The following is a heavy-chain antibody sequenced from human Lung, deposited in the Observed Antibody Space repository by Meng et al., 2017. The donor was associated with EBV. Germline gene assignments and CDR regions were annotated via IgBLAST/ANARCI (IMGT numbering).Heavy chain of an antibody. J-gene: IGHJ4*02. Sequence: GGEGLLRPSETLSLPCGVYGVSPPDYDGRWSRQAPGRGLECIGEINHHGDSNRSPFLKYRASLSVDTSKSQFSLKLNSVTAADTAVYYCARGHKLMYLSSSRAPSYWGQGILVTVSS. CDR3: ARGHKLMYLSSSRAPSY. CDR2: INHHGDS. D-gene: IGHD2-2*01. V-gene: IGHV4-34*04. CDR1: GVSPPDYD.